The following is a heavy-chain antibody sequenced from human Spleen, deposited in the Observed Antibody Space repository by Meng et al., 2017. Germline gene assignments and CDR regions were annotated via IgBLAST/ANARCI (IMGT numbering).Heavy chain of an antibody. V-gene: IGHV1-18*01. CDR1: GYTFTTYG. Sequence: SVKVSRKASGYTFTTYGNAWERYAPGQGLEWRGWIRPYSGNTNYAEKLQGRVTLTTDRSTNTAYMEQRRLSSDDTAVYYSARAHGSGMDINLGWVDPWGQGTMVTVSS. J-gene: IGHJ5*01. CDR3: ARAHGSGMDINLGWVDP. D-gene: IGHD3-10*01. CDR2: IRPYSGNT.